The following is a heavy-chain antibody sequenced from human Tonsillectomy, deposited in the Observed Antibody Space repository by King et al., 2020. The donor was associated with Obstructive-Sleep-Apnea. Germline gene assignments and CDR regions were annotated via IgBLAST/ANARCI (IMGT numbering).Heavy chain of an antibody. D-gene: IGHD3-22*01. CDR1: GFTFGDYA. Sequence: EVQLVESGGGLAQPGRSLRLSCTASGFTFGDYAMSWFRQAPGKGLEWVGFIRSKSYGGTTDYAASVKDRFTISRDDSKSIAYLQMNSLKTEDTAVYFCARIMGRVNTMIVRGGPLDYWGQGTLVTVSS. CDR2: IRSKSYGGTT. V-gene: IGHV3-49*03. J-gene: IGHJ4*02. CDR3: ARIMGRVNTMIVRGGPLDY.